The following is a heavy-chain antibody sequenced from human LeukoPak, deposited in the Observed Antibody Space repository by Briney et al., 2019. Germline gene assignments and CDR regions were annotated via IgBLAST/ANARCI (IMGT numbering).Heavy chain of an antibody. J-gene: IGHJ4*02. CDR1: GYSFTNYW. CDR2: IDPGDSDT. V-gene: IGHV5-51*01. Sequence: KPGESLKISCQGSGYSFTNYWIAWVRQMPGKGLEWMGIIDPGDSDTRYSPSFQGQVTISADKSISTAYLQWSSLKASDTAMFYCARSGSGTRFDYWGQGTLVTVSS. D-gene: IGHD6-19*01. CDR3: ARSGSGTRFDY.